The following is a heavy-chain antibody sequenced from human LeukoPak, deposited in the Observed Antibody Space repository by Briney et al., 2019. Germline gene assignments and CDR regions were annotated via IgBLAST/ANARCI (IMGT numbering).Heavy chain of an antibody. V-gene: IGHV4-59*01. CDR2: IYYSGST. CDR1: GGSISSYY. CDR3: ASLGYCSSTSCLALDY. J-gene: IGHJ4*02. Sequence: SETLSLTCTVSGGSISSYYWSWTRQPPGKGLEWIGYIYYSGSTNYNPSLKSRVTISVDTSKNQFSLKLSSVTAADTAVYYCASLGYCSSTSCLALDYWGQGTLVTVSS. D-gene: IGHD2-2*01.